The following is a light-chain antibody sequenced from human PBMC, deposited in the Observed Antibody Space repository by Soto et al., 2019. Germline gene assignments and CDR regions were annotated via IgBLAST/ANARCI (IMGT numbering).Light chain of an antibody. CDR1: QDISNY. CDR3: QQYDNLPLT. CDR2: DAS. J-gene: IGKJ4*01. Sequence: DIQMTQSPSSLSASVGDRVTITCQASQDISNYLNWYQQKPWKAPKLLIYDASNLETGVPSRFSGSGSGTDFTFTISSLQPEDIATYYCQQYDNLPLTFCGGTKVDIK. V-gene: IGKV1-33*01.